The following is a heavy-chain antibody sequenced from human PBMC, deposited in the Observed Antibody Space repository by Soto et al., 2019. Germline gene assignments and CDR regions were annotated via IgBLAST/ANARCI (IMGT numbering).Heavy chain of an antibody. CDR3: AKARPLHSGWYFDY. V-gene: IGHV3-30*18. CDR1: GFTFSSYG. D-gene: IGHD6-19*01. Sequence: QVQLVESGGGVVQPGRSLRLSCAASGFTFSSYGMHWVRQAPGKGLEWVAVISYDGSNKYYADSVKGRFTISRDNXXNTLYLQMNSLRAEDTAVYYCAKARPLHSGWYFDYWGQGTLVTVSS. J-gene: IGHJ4*02. CDR2: ISYDGSNK.